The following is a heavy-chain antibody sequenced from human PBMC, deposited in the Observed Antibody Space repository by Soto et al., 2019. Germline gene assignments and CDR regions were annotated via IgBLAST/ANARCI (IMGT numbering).Heavy chain of an antibody. J-gene: IGHJ5*02. CDR2: IIPIFGTA. CDR1: GGTFSSYA. Sequence: SVKVSCKASGGTFSSYAISWVRQAPGQGLEWMGGIIPIFGTANYAQKFQGRVTITADESTSTAYMELSSLRSEDTAVYYCASETHSSSWPNWFDPWGQGTLVTVSS. CDR3: ASETHSSSWPNWFDP. V-gene: IGHV1-69*13. D-gene: IGHD6-13*01.